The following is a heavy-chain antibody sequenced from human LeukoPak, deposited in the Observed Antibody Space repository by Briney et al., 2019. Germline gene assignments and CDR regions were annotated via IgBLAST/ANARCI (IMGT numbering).Heavy chain of an antibody. CDR1: GFTFGSYE. CDR3: AGAHSGSYHRYFDH. J-gene: IGHJ4*02. D-gene: IGHD1-26*01. V-gene: IGHV3-48*03. CDR2: ISTSGSTI. Sequence: GGSLRLSCAASGFTFGSYEMNWVRQSPGKGLEWLSYISTSGSTIMYAGSVKGRLTISRDNGNNSLYLHLHSLRAEDTAVYYCAGAHSGSYHRYFDHWGQGTVVTVSS.